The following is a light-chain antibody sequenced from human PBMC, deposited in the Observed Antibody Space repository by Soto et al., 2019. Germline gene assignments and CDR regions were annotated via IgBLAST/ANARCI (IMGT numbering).Light chain of an antibody. CDR2: GAS. Sequence: EIVLTQSPAALSVSPGGRATLSCRASQDVMYDLAWYQQKPSQAPRLLVYGASTRATDAPPRFRGSGSGREFSLTISSLQSEDFATYYCQQYRSWPRTFGQGSRVEIK. V-gene: IGKV3-15*01. CDR1: QDVMYD. J-gene: IGKJ1*01. CDR3: QQYRSWPRT.